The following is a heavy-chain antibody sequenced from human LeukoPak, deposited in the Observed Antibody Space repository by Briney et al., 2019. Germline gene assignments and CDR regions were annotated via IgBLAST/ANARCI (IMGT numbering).Heavy chain of an antibody. J-gene: IGHJ4*02. CDR1: GYSFTSYW. CDR2: IYPGDSDT. CDR3: ARLHCSGGSCYSGSAYYFDY. V-gene: IGHV5-51*01. Sequence: GESLKISCKGSGYSFTSYWIGWVRQMPGKGLEWMGIIYPGDSDTRYNPSFQGQVTISADKSISTAYLQWSSLKASDTAIYYCARLHCSGGSCYSGSAYYFDYWGQGTLVTVSS. D-gene: IGHD2-15*01.